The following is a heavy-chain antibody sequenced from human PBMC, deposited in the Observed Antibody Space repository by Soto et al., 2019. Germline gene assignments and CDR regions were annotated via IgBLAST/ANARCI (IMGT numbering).Heavy chain of an antibody. CDR1: GFTFDDYG. Sequence: PGGSLRLSCAASGFTFDDYGKSWVRQAPGKGLEWVSGINWNGGSTGYADSVKGRFTISRDNAKNSLYLQMNSLRAEDTALYHCARSKHYYYYYYLDVWGKGTTVTVSS. V-gene: IGHV3-20*01. J-gene: IGHJ6*03. CDR2: INWNGGST. CDR3: ARSKHYYYYYYLDV.